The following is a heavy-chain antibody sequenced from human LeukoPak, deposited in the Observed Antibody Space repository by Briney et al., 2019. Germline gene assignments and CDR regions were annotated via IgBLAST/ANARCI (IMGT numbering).Heavy chain of an antibody. V-gene: IGHV4-39*07. D-gene: IGHD5-12*01. CDR2: IYYSGST. CDR3: AKGSGYEAQYYYYYMDV. Sequence: PSETLSLTCSVSGDSTTGYYWGWIRQPPGKGLEWIGSIYYSGSTYYNPSLKSRVTISVDTSKNQFSLKLSSVTAADTAVYYCAKGSGYEAQYYYYYMDVWGKGTTVTISS. CDR1: GDSTTGYY. J-gene: IGHJ6*03.